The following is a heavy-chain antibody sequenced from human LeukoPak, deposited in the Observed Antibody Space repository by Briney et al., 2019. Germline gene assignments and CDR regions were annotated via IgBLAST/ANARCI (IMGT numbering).Heavy chain of an antibody. CDR3: ARLGYYDSSGYYFRGWFDP. Sequence: SETLSLTYTVSGGSISSYYWSWIRQPPGKGLEWIGYIYYSGSTNYNPSLKSRVTISVDTSKNQFSLKLSSVTAADTAVYYCARLGYYDSSGYYFRGWFDPWGQGTLVTVSS. CDR1: GGSISSYY. D-gene: IGHD3-22*01. CDR2: IYYSGST. J-gene: IGHJ5*02. V-gene: IGHV4-59*08.